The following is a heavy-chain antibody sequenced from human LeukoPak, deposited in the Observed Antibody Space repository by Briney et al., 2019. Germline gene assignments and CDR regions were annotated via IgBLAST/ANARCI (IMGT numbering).Heavy chain of an antibody. Sequence: GRSLRLSCAASGFTFRSYGMHWVRQAPGKGLEWVAVISYDGSNKYYADSVKGRFTISRDNSKNTLYLQMNSLRAEDTAVYYCARDWGHTYYYDSSGYYYSWGQGTLVTVSS. V-gene: IGHV3-30*03. CDR3: ARDWGHTYYYDSSGYYYS. CDR2: ISYDGSNK. J-gene: IGHJ4*02. CDR1: GFTFRSYG. D-gene: IGHD3-22*01.